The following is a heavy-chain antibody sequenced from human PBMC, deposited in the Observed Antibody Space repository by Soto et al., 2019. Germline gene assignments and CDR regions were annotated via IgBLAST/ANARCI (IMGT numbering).Heavy chain of an antibody. D-gene: IGHD3-3*01. J-gene: IGHJ4*02. Sequence: SGPTLVNPTQTLTLTCTFSGFSLSTSGMRVSWIRQPPGKALEWLARIDWDDDKFYSTSLKTRLTISKDTSKNQVVLTMTNMDPVDTATYYCARTVEWLSPCYFDYGGQGTLVTVSS. V-gene: IGHV2-70*04. CDR3: ARTVEWLSPCYFDY. CDR2: IDWDDDK. CDR1: GFSLSTSGMR.